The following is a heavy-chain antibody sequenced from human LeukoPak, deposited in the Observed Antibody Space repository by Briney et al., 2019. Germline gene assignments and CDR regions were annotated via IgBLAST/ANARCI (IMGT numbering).Heavy chain of an antibody. CDR3: ASLPGQSRHGYSPGA. CDR1: GGSFISYD. CDR2: IFYSGST. D-gene: IGHD5-18*01. V-gene: IGHV4-59*01. Sequence: SETLSLTCTVSGGSFISYDWSWIRQPPGKGLEWIGHIFYSGSTDYNPSLKSRVTISVDTSKSQFSLRLNSVTAADTAVYYCASLPGQSRHGYSPGAWGQGTLVTVSS. J-gene: IGHJ5*02.